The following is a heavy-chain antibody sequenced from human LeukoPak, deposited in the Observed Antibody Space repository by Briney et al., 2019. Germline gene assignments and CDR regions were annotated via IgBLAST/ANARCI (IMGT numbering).Heavy chain of an antibody. V-gene: IGHV3-9*01. CDR3: AKGYGGNYLPPHFDY. Sequence: PGGSLRLSCAASGFTFDDHGMHWVRQAPGKGLEWVSGISWNSGTIGYADSVKGRFTISRDNAKNSLYLQMNSLRAEDTALYYCAKGYGGNYLPPHFDYWGQGTLVTVSS. CDR2: ISWNSGTI. D-gene: IGHD4-23*01. CDR1: GFTFDDHG. J-gene: IGHJ4*02.